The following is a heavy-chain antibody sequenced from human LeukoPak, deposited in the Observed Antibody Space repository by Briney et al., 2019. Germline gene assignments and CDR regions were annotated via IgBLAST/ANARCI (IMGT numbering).Heavy chain of an antibody. Sequence: SVKVSCKASGGTFSSYAISWVRQAPGQGLEWMGGIIPIFGTANYAQKFQGRVTITADESTSTAYMELSSLRSEDTAVYYCGSTSYFYYYYMDVWGKGTTVTVSS. V-gene: IGHV1-69*01. J-gene: IGHJ6*03. CDR2: IIPIFGTA. CDR3: GSTSYFYYYYMDV. CDR1: GGTFSSYA. D-gene: IGHD2-2*01.